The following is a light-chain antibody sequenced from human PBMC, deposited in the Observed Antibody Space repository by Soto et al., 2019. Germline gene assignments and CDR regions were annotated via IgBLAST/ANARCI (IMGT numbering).Light chain of an antibody. V-gene: IGLV1-40*01. CDR3: QSYDSSLSGYV. CDR1: SSNIGAGYD. CDR2: GNS. Sequence: QSVLAKPPSVSGAPGQRVTISCTGSSSNIGAGYDVHWYQQLPGTAPKRLIYGNSNRPSGVPDRFSGSKSGTSASLAITGLQAEDEADYYCQSYDSSLSGYVFGTGTKVTVL. J-gene: IGLJ1*01.